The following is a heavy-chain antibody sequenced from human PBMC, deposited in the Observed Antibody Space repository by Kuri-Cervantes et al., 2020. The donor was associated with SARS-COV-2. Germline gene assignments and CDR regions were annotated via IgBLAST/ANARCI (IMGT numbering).Heavy chain of an antibody. Sequence: ASVKVSCKASGYTLTGYYMHWVRQAPGQGLEWMGWINPNSGGTNYAQKFQGRVTMTRDTSIRTAYMELSRLRSDDTAVYYCARADPPLAYCGGDCRLFDYWGQGTLVTVSS. CDR2: INPNSGGT. D-gene: IGHD2-21*02. CDR1: GYTLTGYY. J-gene: IGHJ4*02. V-gene: IGHV1-2*02. CDR3: ARADPPLAYCGGDCRLFDY.